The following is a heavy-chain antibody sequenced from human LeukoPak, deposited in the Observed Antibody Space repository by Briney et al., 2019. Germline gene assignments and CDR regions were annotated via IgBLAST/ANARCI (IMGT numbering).Heavy chain of an antibody. CDR3: ARGRVSGSYRHAFDY. CDR1: GGSISSGSYY. V-gene: IGHV4-61*02. D-gene: IGHD1-26*01. Sequence: PSETLSLRCTVSGGSISSGSYYWSWIRQPAGKGLEWIGRIYTSGSTNYNPSLKSRVTISVDTSKNQFSLKRSSVTAADTAVYYCARGRVSGSYRHAFDYWGQGTLVTVSS. J-gene: IGHJ4*02. CDR2: IYTSGST.